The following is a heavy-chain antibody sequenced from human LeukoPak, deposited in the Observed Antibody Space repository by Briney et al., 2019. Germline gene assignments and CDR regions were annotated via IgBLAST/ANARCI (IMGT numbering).Heavy chain of an antibody. D-gene: IGHD3-10*01. CDR3: ARSFRHYYGSGSYSGFDY. Sequence: SETLSLTCAVYGGSFSGYYWSWIRQPAGKGLEWIGRIYTSGSTNYNPSLKSRVTMSVDTSKNQFSLKLSSVTAADTAVYYCARSFRHYYGSGSYSGFDYWGQGTLVTVSS. J-gene: IGHJ4*02. CDR1: GGSFSGYY. CDR2: IYTSGST. V-gene: IGHV4-59*10.